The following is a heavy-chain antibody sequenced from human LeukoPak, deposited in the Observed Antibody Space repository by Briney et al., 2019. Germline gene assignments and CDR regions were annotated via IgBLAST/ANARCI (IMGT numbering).Heavy chain of an antibody. CDR1: GIAVSGNY. D-gene: IGHD1-26*01. J-gene: IGHJ5*02. Sequence: GGSLRLSCAASGIAVSGNYMTWVRQTPGKGLEWVSFISINTNTFYADSVRGRFTISRDRSKNTLLLQMNSLRDEDSAVYYCGISPTWDPLFEALGQGTLVTVSS. CDR3: GISPTWDPLFEA. V-gene: IGHV3-53*01. CDR2: ISINTNT.